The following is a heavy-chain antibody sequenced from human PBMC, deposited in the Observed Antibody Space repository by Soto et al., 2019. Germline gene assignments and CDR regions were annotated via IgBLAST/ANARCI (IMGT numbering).Heavy chain of an antibody. CDR2: IYYSGST. CDR1: GGSISSSSYY. D-gene: IGHD3-3*01. CDR3: ARHTLDYDFWSGYPKARFDI. Sequence: SETLSLTCTVSGGSISSSSYYWGWIRQPPGKGLEWIGSIYYSGSTYYNPSLKSRVTISVDTSKNQFSLKLSSVTAADTAVYYCARHTLDYDFWSGYPKARFDIWGQGTMVTVS. V-gene: IGHV4-39*01. J-gene: IGHJ3*02.